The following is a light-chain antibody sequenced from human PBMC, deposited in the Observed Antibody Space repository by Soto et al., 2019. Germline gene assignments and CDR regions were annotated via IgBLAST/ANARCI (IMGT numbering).Light chain of an antibody. CDR3: CSYAGSYTML. J-gene: IGLJ2*01. CDR1: SSDVGGYNY. V-gene: IGLV2-14*01. CDR2: DVT. Sequence: QSALTQPASVSGSPGQSITISCTGTSSDVGGYNYVSWYQQHPGKAPKLMIYDVTNRPSGVSNRFSGSKSGTTASLTISGLQADDEADYYCCSYAGSYTMLFGGGTQLTVL.